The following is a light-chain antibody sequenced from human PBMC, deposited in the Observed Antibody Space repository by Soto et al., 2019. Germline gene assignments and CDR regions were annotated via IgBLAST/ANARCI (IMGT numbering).Light chain of an antibody. CDR2: GAS. CDR1: QSVSNY. CDR3: QQYGGSPQT. Sequence: EIVLMQSPGTLSLSPGERATLSCRASQSVSNYLAWYQQKPGQAPRLLIYGASRRATVIPDRFSGSGSGTDFTLTISRLEPEDFAVYYCQQYGGSPQTFGQGTNVEIK. J-gene: IGKJ1*01. V-gene: IGKV3-20*01.